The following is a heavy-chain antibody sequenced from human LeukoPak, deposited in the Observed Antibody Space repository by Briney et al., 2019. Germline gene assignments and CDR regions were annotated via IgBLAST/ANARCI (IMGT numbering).Heavy chain of an antibody. Sequence: GASVKVSCKASGGTFSSYAISWVRQAPGQGLERMGGIIPIFGTANYAQKFQGRVTITADESTSAAYMELSSLRSEDTAVYYCARPTAELRYFDWLQFDPWGQGTLVTVSS. CDR2: IIPIFGTA. V-gene: IGHV1-69*13. J-gene: IGHJ5*02. CDR3: ARPTAELRYFDWLQFDP. D-gene: IGHD3-9*01. CDR1: GGTFSSYA.